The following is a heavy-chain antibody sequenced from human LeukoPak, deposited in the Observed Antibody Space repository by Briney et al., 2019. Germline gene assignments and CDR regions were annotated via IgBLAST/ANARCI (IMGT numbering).Heavy chain of an antibody. Sequence: GGSLRLSCAASGFTFRSYGMHWVRQAPGKGMEWVAVISYDGSNKYYADSVKGRFTISRDNSKNTLYLQMNSLRAEDTAVYYCAKDLTITMIVVVITALDSWGQGTLVTVSS. CDR1: GFTFRSYG. V-gene: IGHV3-30*18. CDR3: AKDLTITMIVVVITALDS. D-gene: IGHD3-22*01. J-gene: IGHJ4*02. CDR2: ISYDGSNK.